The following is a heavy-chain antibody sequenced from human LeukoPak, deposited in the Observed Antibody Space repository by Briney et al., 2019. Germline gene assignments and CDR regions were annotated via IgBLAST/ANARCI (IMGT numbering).Heavy chain of an antibody. CDR1: GYTFTSYG. D-gene: IGHD3-22*01. CDR3: ARNDARYSSGYYPSWFDP. Sequence: ASVKVSCKASGYTFTSYGISWVRQAPGQGLEWMGWISGYNGYTHYAHNLQGRVTMTTDTSTSTAYMELRSLRSDDTAVYYCARNDARYSSGYYPSWFDPWGQGTLVTVSS. V-gene: IGHV1-18*01. CDR2: ISGYNGYT. J-gene: IGHJ5*02.